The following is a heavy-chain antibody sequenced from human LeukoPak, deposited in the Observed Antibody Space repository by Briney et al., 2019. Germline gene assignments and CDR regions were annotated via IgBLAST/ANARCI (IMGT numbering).Heavy chain of an antibody. Sequence: GGSLRLSCAASGFTFDDYTMHWVRQAPGKGLEWVSGITWNSGSIGYADSVRGRFTISRDNAKNSLYLEMNSLRAEDTALYYCAKEDHFASWGQGTLVTVSS. J-gene: IGHJ4*02. CDR2: ITWNSGSI. V-gene: IGHV3-9*01. CDR1: GFTFDDYT. CDR3: AKEDHFAS.